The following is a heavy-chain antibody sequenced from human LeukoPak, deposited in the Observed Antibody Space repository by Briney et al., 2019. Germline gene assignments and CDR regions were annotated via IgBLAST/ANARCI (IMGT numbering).Heavy chain of an antibody. Sequence: GGSLRLSCAASGFTFDDYTMHWVRQAPGKGLEWVSGITWNSGSIGYADSVRGRFTISRDNAKNSLYLEMNSLRAEDTALYYCAKEDHFASWGQGTLVTVSS. J-gene: IGHJ4*02. CDR2: ITWNSGSI. V-gene: IGHV3-9*01. CDR1: GFTFDDYT. CDR3: AKEDHFAS.